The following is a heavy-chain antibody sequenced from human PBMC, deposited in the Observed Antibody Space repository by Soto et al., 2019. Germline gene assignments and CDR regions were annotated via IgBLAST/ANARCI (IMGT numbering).Heavy chain of an antibody. Sequence: SATLSLTCTVSGGSVSSGSYYWSWIRQPPGKRLEWIGYIYYSGSTNYNPSLKSRVTISVDTSKNQFSLKLSSVTAADTAVYYCAREAVYYDFWSAYDDWGQGTLVTVYS. D-gene: IGHD3-3*01. CDR3: AREAVYYDFWSAYDD. CDR2: IYYSGST. J-gene: IGHJ4*02. V-gene: IGHV4-61*01. CDR1: GGSVSSGSYY.